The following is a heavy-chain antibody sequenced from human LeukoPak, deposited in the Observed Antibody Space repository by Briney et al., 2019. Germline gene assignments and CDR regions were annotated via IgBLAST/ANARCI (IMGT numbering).Heavy chain of an antibody. CDR2: INPNSGGI. Sequence: ASVKVSCKASGYTFTGYHMHWVRQAPGQGLEWMGWINPNSGGILYAQKFQGRVSMTRDTSISTAHMALSGLTSDDTAVYYCARGGGSYYYYYYMDVWGKGTTVTVSS. CDR1: GYTFTGYH. CDR3: ARGGGSYYYYYYMDV. V-gene: IGHV1-2*02. D-gene: IGHD1-26*01. J-gene: IGHJ6*03.